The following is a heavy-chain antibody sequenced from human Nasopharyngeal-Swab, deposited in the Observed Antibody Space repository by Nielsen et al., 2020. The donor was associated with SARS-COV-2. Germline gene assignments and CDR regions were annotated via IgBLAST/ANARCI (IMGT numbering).Heavy chain of an antibody. J-gene: IGHJ4*02. CDR1: GFTFDDYA. CDR3: AKDTYYYDSSGFDY. Sequence: GGSLRLSCAASGFTFDDYAMHWVRQAPGKGLEWVSGISWNSGSIGYADSVKGRFTISRDNAKNSLYLQMNSLRAEDTALYYCAKDTYYYDSSGFDYWGQGTLVTVSS. D-gene: IGHD3-22*01. V-gene: IGHV3-9*01. CDR2: ISWNSGSI.